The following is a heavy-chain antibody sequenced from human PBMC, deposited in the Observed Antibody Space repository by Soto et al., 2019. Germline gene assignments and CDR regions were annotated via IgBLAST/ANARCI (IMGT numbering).Heavy chain of an antibody. V-gene: IGHV4-59*12. CDR1: GPSITSYY. CDR2: IYDKGIT. CDR3: ARTYDSNGYANEFDS. D-gene: IGHD3-22*01. J-gene: IGHJ4*02. Sequence: QVVLQESGPGLVKPSETLSSTCTVSGPSITSYYWSWVRQPPGKGLKWIGNIYDKGITSQNPSLKSRVTMSADTSQNQSSLKLTSVTGADTAVYYCARTYDSNGYANEFDSWGQGILVTVTS.